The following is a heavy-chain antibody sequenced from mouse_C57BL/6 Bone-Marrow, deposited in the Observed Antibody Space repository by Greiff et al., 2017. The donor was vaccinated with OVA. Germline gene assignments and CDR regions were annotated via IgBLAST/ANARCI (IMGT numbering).Heavy chain of an antibody. J-gene: IGHJ1*03. CDR3: ARPYYDYDGGDWYFDV. V-gene: IGHV5-17*01. CDR1: GFTFSDYG. Sequence: EVKLVESGGGLVKPGGSLKLSCAASGFTFSDYGMHWVRQAPEKGLEWVAYISSGSSTIYYADTVKGRFTISRDNAKNTLFLQMTSLRSEDTAMYYCARPYYDYDGGDWYFDVWGTGTTVTVSS. D-gene: IGHD2-4*01. CDR2: ISSGSSTI.